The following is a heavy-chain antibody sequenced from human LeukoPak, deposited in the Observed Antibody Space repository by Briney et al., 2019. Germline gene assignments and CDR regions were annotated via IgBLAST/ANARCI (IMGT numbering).Heavy chain of an antibody. CDR1: GGTFRSYA. Sequence: GASVKVSCKASGGTFRSYAISWVRQAPGQGLEWMGRIIPILGIANYAQKFQGRVTITADKSTSTAYMELSSLRSEDTAVYYCARDPPVITGDWLTETTTPYYFDYWGQGTLVTVSS. J-gene: IGHJ4*02. CDR3: ARDPPVITGDWLTETTTPYYFDY. V-gene: IGHV1-69*04. CDR2: IIPILGIA. D-gene: IGHD7-27*01.